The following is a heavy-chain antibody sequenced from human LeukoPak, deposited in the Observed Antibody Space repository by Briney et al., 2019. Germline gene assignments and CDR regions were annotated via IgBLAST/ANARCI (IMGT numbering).Heavy chain of an antibody. D-gene: IGHD5-24*01. J-gene: IGHJ4*02. CDR3: ARHGREEMATIQFDY. Sequence: GESLKISCKGSGYSFTSYWIGWVRQMPGKGLEWMGIIYPGDSDTRYSPSFQGQVTISADKSISTAYLQWSSLKASDTAMYYCARHGREEMATIQFDYWGQGTLVTVSS. CDR2: IYPGDSDT. V-gene: IGHV5-51*01. CDR1: GYSFTSYW.